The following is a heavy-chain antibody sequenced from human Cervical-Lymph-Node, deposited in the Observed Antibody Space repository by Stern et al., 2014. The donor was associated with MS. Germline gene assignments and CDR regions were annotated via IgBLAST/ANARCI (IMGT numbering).Heavy chain of an antibody. Sequence: QVQLQESGPGLVKPSGSLSLTCAVSGGSISSSNWWSLVRQPPGKGLEGIGEVYHSGSTNDNPSLKSRVTISVDKSKTQFSLKLSSVTAADTAVYYCARLPDYSGYDSAPIDYWGQGTLVTVSS. D-gene: IGHD5-12*01. J-gene: IGHJ4*02. V-gene: IGHV4-4*02. CDR2: VYHSGST. CDR3: ARLPDYSGYDSAPIDY. CDR1: GGSISSSNW.